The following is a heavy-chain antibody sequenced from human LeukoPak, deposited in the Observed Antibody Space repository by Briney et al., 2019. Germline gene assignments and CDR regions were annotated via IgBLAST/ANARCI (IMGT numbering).Heavy chain of an antibody. Sequence: ASVKVSCKASAYTLSGYYMHWVRQAPGQGLEWMGWINPKSGVTNYAQKFQGRVTMTWDTSINTTFMELSRLRSDDTAVYYCGRRIAVAGSPVYYFDYWGQGTLVTVSS. CDR3: GRRIAVAGSPVYYFDY. CDR1: AYTLSGYY. CDR2: INPKSGVT. J-gene: IGHJ4*02. D-gene: IGHD6-19*01. V-gene: IGHV1-2*02.